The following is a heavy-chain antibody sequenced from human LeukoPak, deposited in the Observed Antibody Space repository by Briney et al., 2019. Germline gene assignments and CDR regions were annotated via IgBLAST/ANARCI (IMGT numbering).Heavy chain of an antibody. CDR3: SYLQGGYYFNY. CDR1: GGSISSGSYY. D-gene: IGHD1-26*01. Sequence: SETLSLTCTVAGGSISSGSYYCSWIRQSPGKLLEWIANMYHSGLIYYNPSLKSRITISMDMSKNQLSLQLRSVTAADTAVYMTSYLQGGYYFNYWGQGTLVTVSS. J-gene: IGHJ4*02. V-gene: IGHV4-39*03. CDR2: MYHSGLI.